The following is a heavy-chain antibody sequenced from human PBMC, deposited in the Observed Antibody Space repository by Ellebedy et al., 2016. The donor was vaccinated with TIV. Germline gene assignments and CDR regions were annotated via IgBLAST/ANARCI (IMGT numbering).Heavy chain of an antibody. J-gene: IGHJ4*02. D-gene: IGHD1-26*01. CDR1: GFAFSSSA. CDR2: ISGSGGST. V-gene: IGHV3-23*01. CDR3: ARVVTVGGTEHFDY. Sequence: GESLKISCAVSGFAFSSSAMTWVRQAPGKGLEWVSTISGSGGSTYYADSVKGRFTISRDNSKNTLNLQMNSLRAEDTAVYYCARVVTVGGTEHFDYWGQGTLVTVSS.